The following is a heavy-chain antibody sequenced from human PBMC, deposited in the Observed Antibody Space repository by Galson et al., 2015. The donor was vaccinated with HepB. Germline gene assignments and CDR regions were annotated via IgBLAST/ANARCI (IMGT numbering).Heavy chain of an antibody. V-gene: IGHV1-3*01. CDR2: VNAGNGDT. D-gene: IGHD5-24*01. J-gene: IGHJ4*02. CDR3: VRGGQWPQFYFFDY. Sequence: QSGAEVKKPGASVKVSCKASGYSFNFYSIHWMRQAPGHRLEWMGRVNAGNGDTRYSQKFQDRITLTRDTSATTTYMELSSMESEDTAVYYCVRGGQWPQFYFFDYWGQGTLVTVSS. CDR1: GYSFNFYS.